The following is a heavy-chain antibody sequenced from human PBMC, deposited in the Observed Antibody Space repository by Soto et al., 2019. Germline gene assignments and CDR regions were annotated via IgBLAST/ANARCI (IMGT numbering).Heavy chain of an antibody. CDR1: GGTFSSYA. J-gene: IGHJ6*02. D-gene: IGHD2-2*01. V-gene: IGHV1-69*13. CDR3: ARAYCSSTSCYYYGMDV. CDR2: IIPIFGTA. Sequence: SVKVTFKASGGTFSSYAISWVRQAPGQGLEWMGGIIPIFGTANYAQKFQGRVTITADESTSTAYMELSSLRSEDTAVYYCARAYCSSTSCYYYGMDVWGQGTTVTVSS.